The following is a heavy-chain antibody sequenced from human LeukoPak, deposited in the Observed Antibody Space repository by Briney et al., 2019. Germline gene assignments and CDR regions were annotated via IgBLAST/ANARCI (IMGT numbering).Heavy chain of an antibody. D-gene: IGHD3-22*01. CDR1: GFTFSSYA. Sequence: GGSLRLSCAASGFTFSSYAMSWVRQAPGKGLEWVSAISGSGGSTYYADSVKGRFTISRDNSKNTLYLQMNSLRAEDTAVYYCARDGRGYYDSSGYLDYWGQGTLVTVSS. CDR2: ISGSGGST. J-gene: IGHJ4*02. V-gene: IGHV3-23*01. CDR3: ARDGRGYYDSSGYLDY.